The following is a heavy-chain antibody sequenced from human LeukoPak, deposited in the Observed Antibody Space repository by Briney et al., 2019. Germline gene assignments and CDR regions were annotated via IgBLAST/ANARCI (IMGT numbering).Heavy chain of an antibody. Sequence: GGSLRLSCAASGFTFSDYYMSWIRQAPGEGLEWVSYISSSVSTIYYADSVKGRFTISRDNAKNSLYLQMNSLRAEDTAVYYCATSGWYGYYYFDYWGQGTLVTVSS. CDR3: ATSGWYGYYYFDY. CDR1: GFTFSDYY. V-gene: IGHV3-11*04. J-gene: IGHJ4*02. CDR2: ISSSVSTI. D-gene: IGHD6-19*01.